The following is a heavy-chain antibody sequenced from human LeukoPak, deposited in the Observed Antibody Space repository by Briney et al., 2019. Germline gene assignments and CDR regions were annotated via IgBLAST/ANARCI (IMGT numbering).Heavy chain of an antibody. J-gene: IGHJ4*02. CDR2: ISGNSGYI. Sequence: GGSLRLSCAASGFTFSSYAMSWVRQAPGKGLEWVSSISGNSGYIYYADSVKGRFTISRDNAKNSLYLQMNSLRAEDTAVYYCARGTSSWAYYFDYWGQGTLVTVSS. CDR1: GFTFSSYA. CDR3: ARGTSSWAYYFDY. D-gene: IGHD6-13*01. V-gene: IGHV3-21*01.